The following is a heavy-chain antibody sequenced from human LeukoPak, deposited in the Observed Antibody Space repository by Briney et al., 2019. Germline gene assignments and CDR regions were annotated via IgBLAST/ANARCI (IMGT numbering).Heavy chain of an antibody. D-gene: IGHD6-19*01. J-gene: IGHJ4*02. V-gene: IGHV4-39*01. CDR2: IYYSGTT. Sequence: SETLSLTCTVSGGSISSLTYYWGWIRQPPGKGLEWIASIYYSGTTYYSPSLKSRVAIPVNRSNNQFSLRLSSVTAADTAVYFCTGYSAGWSSGGGYWGQGTVVTVSS. CDR3: TGYSAGWSSGGGY. CDR1: GGSISSLTYY.